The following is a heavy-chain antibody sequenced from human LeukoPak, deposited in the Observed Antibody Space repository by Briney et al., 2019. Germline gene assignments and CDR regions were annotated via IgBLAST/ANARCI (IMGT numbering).Heavy chain of an antibody. D-gene: IGHD3-16*01. J-gene: IGHJ4*02. Sequence: GGSLRLSCAASGFTFSNYVMGWVRQDPGKGLQWVSIINGSGSFTSYADSVKGRLTISRDNSKNTLYLQMNSLRAEDTAVYYCVKDERDAYYEFWGQGTLVTVSS. CDR3: VKDERDAYYEF. V-gene: IGHV3-23*01. CDR1: GFTFSNYV. CDR2: INGSGSFT.